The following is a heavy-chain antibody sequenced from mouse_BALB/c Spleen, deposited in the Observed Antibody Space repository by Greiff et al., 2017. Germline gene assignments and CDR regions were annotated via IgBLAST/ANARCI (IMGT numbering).Heavy chain of an antibody. D-gene: IGHD1-1*01. J-gene: IGHJ4*01. V-gene: IGHV5-17*02. Sequence: EVKLMESGGGLVQPGGSRKLSCAASGFTFSSFGMHWVRQAPEKGLEWVAYISSGSSTIYYADTVKGRFTISRDNPKNTLFLKMTSLRSEDTAMYYCARGDYSSSKGAMDYWGQGTSVTVSS. CDR2: ISSGSSTI. CDR3: ARGDYSSSKGAMDY. CDR1: GFTFSSFG.